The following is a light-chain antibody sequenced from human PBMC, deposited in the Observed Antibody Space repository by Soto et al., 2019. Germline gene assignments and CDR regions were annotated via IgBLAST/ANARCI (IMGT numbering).Light chain of an antibody. CDR3: QQRSSWPT. J-gene: IGKJ2*01. Sequence: EIVLTQSRSTLSLSPGERAIISCRASQSVNSYLAWYQQKCGQAPRLIIYDTSNRATGIPDRFSGSGSGTDFTLTISSLEPEDFAVYYCQQRSSWPTFGQGTRLEIK. CDR1: QSVNSY. V-gene: IGKV3-11*01. CDR2: DTS.